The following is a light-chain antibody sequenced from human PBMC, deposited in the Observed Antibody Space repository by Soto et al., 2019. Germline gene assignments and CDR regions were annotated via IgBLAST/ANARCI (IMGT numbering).Light chain of an antibody. CDR1: QIMYTW. J-gene: IGKJ2*01. V-gene: IGKV1-5*01. CDR2: DAT. CDR3: QHYNGY. Sequence: DIQMTQSPSTLSASVGNRGTITCRASQIMYTWLAWYQQKPGKAPKLLIYDATTLESGVPSRFSGSGSGTEFTLTISSLQPDDFATYYCQHYNGYFGQGTKLEI.